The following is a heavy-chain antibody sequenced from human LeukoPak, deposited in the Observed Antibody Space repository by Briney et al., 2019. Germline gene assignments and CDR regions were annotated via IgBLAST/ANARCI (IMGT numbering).Heavy chain of an antibody. CDR2: ISYDGIKK. CDR1: EFTFSTCA. V-gene: IGHV3-30*03. J-gene: IGHJ6*02. Sequence: GGSLRLSCAASEFTFSTCAMHWVRQAPGKGLEWVALISYDGIKKYYADSVKGRFTISRDNSKNTLYLQMNSLRAEDTAVYYCARDSDGMSVWGLGTTVTVSS. CDR3: ARDSDGMSV.